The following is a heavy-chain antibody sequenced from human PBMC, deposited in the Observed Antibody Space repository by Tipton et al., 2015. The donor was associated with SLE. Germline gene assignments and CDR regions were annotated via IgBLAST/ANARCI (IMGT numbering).Heavy chain of an antibody. CDR3: ARDGNYVRDY. D-gene: IGHD1-7*01. Sequence: QLVQSGGEVKKPGASVKVSCKASGYTFSSYGIAWVRQAPGQGLEWMGWIKTNSDFTEYAQKFQGRVTMTKDTSTGTAYMEMWGLRSDDTVVYYCARDGNYVRDYWGQGTLVTVSS. J-gene: IGHJ4*02. V-gene: IGHV1-18*01. CDR1: GYTFSSYG. CDR2: IKTNSDFT.